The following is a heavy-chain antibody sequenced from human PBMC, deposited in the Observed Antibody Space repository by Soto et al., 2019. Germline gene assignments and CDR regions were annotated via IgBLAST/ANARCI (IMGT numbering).Heavy chain of an antibody. D-gene: IGHD2-2*01. V-gene: IGHV3-23*01. CDR1: GFTFSSYG. Sequence: EVQLLESGGALVQPGGSLRLSCAASGFTFSSYGMSWVRQAPGKGLEWVSAVSGSGDSTYYADSVKGRFTISRDNSKNTLYLQMNSLRAEDTAVYYCAKPNLFCSSTSCYDYWGQGTLVTVSS. J-gene: IGHJ4*02. CDR3: AKPNLFCSSTSCYDY. CDR2: VSGSGDST.